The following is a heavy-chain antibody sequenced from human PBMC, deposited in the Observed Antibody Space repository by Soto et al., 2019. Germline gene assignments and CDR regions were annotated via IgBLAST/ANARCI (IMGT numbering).Heavy chain of an antibody. V-gene: IGHV3-23*01. Sequence: GGSLRLSCAASGFTFSDYGMSWVRQAPGKGLEWVSAISGSGSTFYADSVKGRFTISRDNAKNSLYLQMNSLRAEDTAVYYCARSSSWSGDWFDPWGQGTLVTVSS. J-gene: IGHJ5*02. D-gene: IGHD6-13*01. CDR1: GFTFSDYG. CDR2: ISGSGST. CDR3: ARSSSWSGDWFDP.